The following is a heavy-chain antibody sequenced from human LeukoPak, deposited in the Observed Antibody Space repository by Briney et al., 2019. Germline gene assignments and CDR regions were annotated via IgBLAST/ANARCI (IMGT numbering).Heavy chain of an antibody. D-gene: IGHD5-12*01. Sequence: GGSLRLSCTASGFTFGDYALNWVRQAPGKGLEWVGFIRSKAYGATPEYAASVKGRFTISRDDSKSIAYLQMNSLETEDTAVYYCTRSYIGYDHSDCWGQGTLVTASS. J-gene: IGHJ4*02. V-gene: IGHV3-49*04. CDR3: TRSYIGYDHSDC. CDR1: GFTFGDYA. CDR2: IRSKAYGATP.